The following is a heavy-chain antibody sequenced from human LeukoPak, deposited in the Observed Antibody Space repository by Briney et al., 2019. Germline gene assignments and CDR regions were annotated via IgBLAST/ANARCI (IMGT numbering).Heavy chain of an antibody. Sequence: ASVKVSYKASGYIFPNYGISWVRQATGQGLEWMGWISTYNGNTNYAQKLQGRVTMTTDTSTSTAYMELRSLRSDDTAVYYCAIDLIDGAAGTGPADYWGQGTLVTVSS. CDR3: AIDLIDGAAGTGPADY. D-gene: IGHD6-13*01. CDR2: ISTYNGNT. CDR1: GYIFPNYG. V-gene: IGHV1-18*04. J-gene: IGHJ4*02.